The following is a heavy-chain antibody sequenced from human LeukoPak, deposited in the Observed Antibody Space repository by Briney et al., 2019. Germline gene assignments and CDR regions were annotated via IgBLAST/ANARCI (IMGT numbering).Heavy chain of an antibody. V-gene: IGHV1-18*04. CDR2: ISAYNGNT. Sequence: ASVKVSCKASGYTFTSYGISWVRQAPGQGLEWMGWISAYNGNTNHAQKLQGRVTMTTDTSTSTAYMELRSLRSDDTAVYYCARGGYCSSTSCYPLPEDYWGQGTLVTVSS. CDR3: ARGGYCSSTSCYPLPEDY. D-gene: IGHD2-2*01. J-gene: IGHJ4*02. CDR1: GYTFTSYG.